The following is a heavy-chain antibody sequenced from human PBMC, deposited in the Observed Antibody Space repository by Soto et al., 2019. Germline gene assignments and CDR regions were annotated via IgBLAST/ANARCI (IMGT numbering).Heavy chain of an antibody. Sequence: QITLKESGPTMVRPAQTLTLTCDFSGFSLSTYHMGVAWIRQPPGKALEWLALIYWDDDKRYSPSLKDRLAISKDTSSNQVVLTITNIVPVDSATYFCALAGDFDLLTFNHWGPGTLVTFSS. CDR1: GFSLSTYHMG. J-gene: IGHJ4*02. CDR2: IYWDDDK. D-gene: IGHD3-16*01. V-gene: IGHV2-5*02. CDR3: ALAGDFDLLTFNH.